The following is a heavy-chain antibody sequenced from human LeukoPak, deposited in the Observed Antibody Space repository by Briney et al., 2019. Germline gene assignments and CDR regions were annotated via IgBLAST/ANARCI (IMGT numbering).Heavy chain of an antibody. CDR1: GFTFSRFA. J-gene: IGHJ4*02. D-gene: IGHD3-10*01. CDR2: ISNSGTVT. CDR3: ATESFHY. Sequence: GGSLRLSCAVSGFTFSRFAMNSVRHAPGRGMEWVSIISNSGTVTSYAYPVKGRFTISRENSKNTVYLQMNSLRAQDTALYYCATESFHYWGQGTLVAVSS. V-gene: IGHV3-23*01.